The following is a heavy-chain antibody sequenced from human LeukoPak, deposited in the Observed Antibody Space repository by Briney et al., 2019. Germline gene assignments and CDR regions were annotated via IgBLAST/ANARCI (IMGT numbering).Heavy chain of an antibody. CDR3: ARSGVFGPHVDY. J-gene: IGHJ4*02. CDR2: IYYSGST. Sequence: SETLSLTCTVSGGSISSGSYYWSWIRQPPGKGLEWIGYIYYSGSTNYNPSLKSRVTISVDTSKNQFSLKLSSVTAADTAVYYCARSGVFGPHVDYWGQGTLVTVSS. V-gene: IGHV4-61*01. D-gene: IGHD6-13*01. CDR1: GGSISSGSYY.